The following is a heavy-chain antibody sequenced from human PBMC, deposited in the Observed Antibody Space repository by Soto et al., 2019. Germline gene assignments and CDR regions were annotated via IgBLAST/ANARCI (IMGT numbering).Heavy chain of an antibody. CDR1: GGCITSGDYY. Sequence: SETLSLTCTVSGGCITSGDYYWSWIRQPPGKGLEWVGYIYYGGSTYYNPSLKSRITISLDTPKNQFSLDLTSVTAADTAVYYCASGSTVINTLDFWGQGTLVTVSS. CDR2: IYYGGST. V-gene: IGHV4-30-4*01. J-gene: IGHJ4*02. CDR3: ASGSTVINTLDF. D-gene: IGHD4-17*01.